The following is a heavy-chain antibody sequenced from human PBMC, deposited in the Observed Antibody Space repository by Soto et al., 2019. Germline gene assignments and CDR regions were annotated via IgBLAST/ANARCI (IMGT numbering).Heavy chain of an antibody. CDR1: GDSVSSNSVV. V-gene: IGHV6-1*01. Sequence: NPSQTLSLTCAISGDSVSSNSVVWNWIRQSPSRGLEWLGRTYYRSKWYNYYAVSVKSRITINPDTSKNQFSLQLNSVTPEDTAVYYCARGGSYPLDYWGQGTLVTVSS. CDR2: TYYRSKWYN. CDR3: ARGGSYPLDY. D-gene: IGHD1-26*01. J-gene: IGHJ4*02.